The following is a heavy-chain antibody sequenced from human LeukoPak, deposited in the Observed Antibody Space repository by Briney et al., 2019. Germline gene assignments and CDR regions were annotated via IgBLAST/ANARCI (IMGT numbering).Heavy chain of an antibody. CDR2: IYYSGST. D-gene: IGHD3-9*01. CDR3: ARDYDILTGYYYYYYGMDV. CDR1: GGSVSSGSYY. Sequence: SETLSLTCTVSGGSVSSGSYYWSWIRQPPGKGLEWIGYIYYSGSTNYNPSLKSRITISVDTSKNQFSLKLSSVTAADTAVYYCARDYDILTGYYYYYYGMDVWGQGTTVTVSS. V-gene: IGHV4-61*01. J-gene: IGHJ6*02.